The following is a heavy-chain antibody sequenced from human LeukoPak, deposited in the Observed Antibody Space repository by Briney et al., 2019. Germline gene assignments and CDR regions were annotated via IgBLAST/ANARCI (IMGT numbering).Heavy chain of an antibody. V-gene: IGHV4-39*01. Sequence: SETLSLTCTVSGGSISSSSYYWGWIRQPPGKGLEWIGSIYYSGSTYYNPSLKSRVTISVDTSKNQFSLKLSSVTAADTAVYYCARLPGSVGATWGWFDPWGQGTLVTVSS. CDR2: IYYSGST. CDR1: GGSISSSSYY. CDR3: ARLPGSVGATWGWFDP. J-gene: IGHJ5*02. D-gene: IGHD1-26*01.